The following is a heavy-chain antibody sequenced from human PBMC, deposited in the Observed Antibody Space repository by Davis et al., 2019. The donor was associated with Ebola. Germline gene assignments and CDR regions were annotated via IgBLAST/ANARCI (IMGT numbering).Heavy chain of an antibody. J-gene: IGHJ3*02. CDR3: AKGHYGEDAFDI. CDR2: ISGSGGRT. D-gene: IGHD3-16*01. V-gene: IGHV3-23*01. CDR1: GFTFSSYA. Sequence: PGGSLRLSCAASGFTFSSYAMSWVRQAPGKGLEWVSVISGSGGRTDYADSVKGRFTISRDNSKNTLYLQMNSLRAEGTAVYYCAKGHYGEDAFDIWGQGTMVTVSS.